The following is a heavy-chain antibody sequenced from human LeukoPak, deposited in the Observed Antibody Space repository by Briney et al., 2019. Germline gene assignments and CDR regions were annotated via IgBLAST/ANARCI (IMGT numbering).Heavy chain of an antibody. J-gene: IGHJ5*02. CDR3: ARDEGQNWFDP. CDR2: IYYSGST. Sequence: ETLSLTCAVYGGSFSGYYWSWIRQPPGKGLEWIGYIYYSGSTNYNPSLKSRVTISVDTSKNQFSLKLSSVTAADTAVYYCARDEGQNWFDPWGQGTLVTVSS. V-gene: IGHV4-59*12. CDR1: GGSFSGYY.